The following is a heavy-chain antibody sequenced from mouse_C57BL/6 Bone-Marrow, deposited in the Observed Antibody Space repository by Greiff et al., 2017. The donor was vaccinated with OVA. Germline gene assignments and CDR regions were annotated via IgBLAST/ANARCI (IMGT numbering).Heavy chain of an antibody. V-gene: IGHV6-6*01. D-gene: IGHD3-3*01. CDR2: IRHKATNPAP. CDR1: GFTFSDAW. CDR3: TRGTRFAY. J-gene: IGHJ3*01. Sequence: DVKLVESGGGLVQPGGSMKLSCAASGFTFSDAWMDWVRQSPEKGLEWVAAIRHKATNPAPYYAESVKGRFTISRDDSKSSVYLQMNSLRAEDTGIYYCTRGTRFAYWGQGTLVTVSA.